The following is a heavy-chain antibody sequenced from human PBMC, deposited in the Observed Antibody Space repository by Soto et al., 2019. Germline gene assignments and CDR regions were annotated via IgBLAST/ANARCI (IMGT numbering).Heavy chain of an antibody. CDR3: ARTAPMDAGDKYYYDF. Sequence: SVKVSCKTSGGTFSTFGISWVRQAPGQGLEWMGGIIPFFGTAEYSQKFEDRITITADESTNTVYMDLRSLTSEDTAIYYCARTAPMDAGDKYYYDFWGQGALVTVS. V-gene: IGHV1-69*13. CDR2: IIPFFGTA. J-gene: IGHJ4*02. D-gene: IGHD3-16*01. CDR1: GGTFSTFG.